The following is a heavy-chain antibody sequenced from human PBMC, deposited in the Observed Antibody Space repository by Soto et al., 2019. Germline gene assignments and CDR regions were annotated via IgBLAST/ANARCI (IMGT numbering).Heavy chain of an antibody. CDR2: ITSGSSFR. CDR3: ARDPPLSVLVVVAAEDF. CDR1: GFAFSNLN. J-gene: IGHJ4*02. Sequence: EVQLVESGGGLVKPGGSLRLSCAASGFAFSNLNMNWVRQAPGKGLEWVSSITSGSSFRDYADSVKGRFSISRDNDKNLVYLQMDSLRADDTAVYYCARDPPLSVLVVVAAEDFWGQGTLVTVSA. V-gene: IGHV3-21*02. D-gene: IGHD3-16*02.